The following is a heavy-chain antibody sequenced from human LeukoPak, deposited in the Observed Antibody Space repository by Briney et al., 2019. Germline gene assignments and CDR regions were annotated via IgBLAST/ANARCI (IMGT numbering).Heavy chain of an antibody. CDR2: IRYDGINK. CDR3: ARRTQRRITMVRGVRSLDY. D-gene: IGHD3-10*01. Sequence: GGSLRLSCAASGFTFSTHGMHWVRQAPGKGLEWVAFIRYDGINKYYADSVKGRFTISRDSFKNTLYLQMNSLRPEDTAVYYCARRTQRRITMVRGVRSLDYWGQGTLVTVSS. CDR1: GFTFSTHG. J-gene: IGHJ4*02. V-gene: IGHV3-30*02.